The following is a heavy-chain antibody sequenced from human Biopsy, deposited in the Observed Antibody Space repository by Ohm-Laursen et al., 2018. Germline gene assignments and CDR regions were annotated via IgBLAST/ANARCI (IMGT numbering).Heavy chain of an antibody. CDR2: VYYTGST. V-gene: IGHV4-59*01. CDR3: ARDRGYYSDRTVPGYFDP. J-gene: IGHJ5*02. Sequence: SETLSLTCIVSGDSISSYYWSWIRQPPGKGLQWIGYVYYTGSTDYNPSLQSRVTISVDTSKNHFSLRLRSVTPADTAIYYCARDRGYYSDRTVPGYFDPWGQGTLVIVSS. CDR1: GDSISSYY. D-gene: IGHD3-22*01.